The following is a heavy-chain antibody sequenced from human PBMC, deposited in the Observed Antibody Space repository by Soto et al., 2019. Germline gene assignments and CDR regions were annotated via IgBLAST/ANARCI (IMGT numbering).Heavy chain of an antibody. CDR3: ARTDRDLYGVDV. J-gene: IGHJ6*02. CDR1: GFTFINYD. Sequence: EVQLLESGGGLVQPGGSLRLSCEASGFTFINYDMHWIRQGTGKGLEWVSGISAAGDPDYADSVEGRFTISRENAQNSFFLQMNSLRVGDTAVYYCARTDRDLYGVDVWGQGTTVIVSS. CDR2: ISAAGDP. V-gene: IGHV3-13*05.